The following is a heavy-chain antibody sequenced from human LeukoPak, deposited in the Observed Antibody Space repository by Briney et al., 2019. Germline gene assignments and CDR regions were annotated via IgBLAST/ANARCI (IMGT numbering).Heavy chain of an antibody. J-gene: IGHJ3*02. CDR2: IRYDGSNK. D-gene: IGHD2-15*01. V-gene: IGHV3-30*02. CDR3: ASCAVAVHDAFDI. Sequence: GGSLRLSCAASGFTFSSYGMHWVRQAPGKGLEWVAFIRYDGSNKYYADSVKGRFTISRDNSKNTLYLQMNSLRAEDTAVYYCASCAVAVHDAFDIWGQGTMVTVSS. CDR1: GFTFSSYG.